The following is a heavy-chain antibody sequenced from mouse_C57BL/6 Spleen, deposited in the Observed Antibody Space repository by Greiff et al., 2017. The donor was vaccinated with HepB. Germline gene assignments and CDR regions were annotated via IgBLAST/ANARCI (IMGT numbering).Heavy chain of an antibody. D-gene: IGHD1-2*01. CDR2: FYPGSGSI. J-gene: IGHJ2*01. CDR1: GYTFTEYT. CDR3: ARHEHPLLRGPLYYFDS. V-gene: IGHV1-62-2*01. Sequence: VQLQQSGAELVKPGASVKLSCKASGYTFTEYTIHWVKQRSGQGLEWIGWFYPGSGSIKYNEKFKDKATLTADKSSSPVYMEISRLTSEDSAVYLCARHEHPLLRGPLYYFDSWGQGTTLTVSS.